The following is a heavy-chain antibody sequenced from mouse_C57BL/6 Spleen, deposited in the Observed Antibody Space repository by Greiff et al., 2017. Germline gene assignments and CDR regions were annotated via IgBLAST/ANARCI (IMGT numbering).Heavy chain of an antibody. V-gene: IGHV5-16*01. J-gene: IGHJ3*01. CDR3: ARGGLRRGFAY. CDR2: INYDGSST. D-gene: IGHD2-4*01. Sequence: EVNVVESEGGLVQPGSSMKLSCTASGFTFSDYYMAWVRQVPEKGLEWVANINYDGSSTYYLDSLKSRFIISRDNAKNILYLQMSSLKSEDTATYYCARGGLRRGFAYWGQGTLVTVSA. CDR1: GFTFSDYY.